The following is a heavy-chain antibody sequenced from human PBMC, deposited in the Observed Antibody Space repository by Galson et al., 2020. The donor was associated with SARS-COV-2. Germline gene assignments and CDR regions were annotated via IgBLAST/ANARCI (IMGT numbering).Heavy chain of an antibody. Sequence: SETLSLTCTVSGGSISSGDYYWSWIRQPPGKGLEWIGYIYYSGSTYYNPSLKSRVTISVDTSKNQFSLKLSSVTAADTAVYYCAREDYGDYLGGAFDIWGQGTMVTVSS. CDR3: AREDYGDYLGGAFDI. CDR1: GGSISSGDYY. D-gene: IGHD4-17*01. J-gene: IGHJ3*02. CDR2: IYYSGST. V-gene: IGHV4-30-4*08.